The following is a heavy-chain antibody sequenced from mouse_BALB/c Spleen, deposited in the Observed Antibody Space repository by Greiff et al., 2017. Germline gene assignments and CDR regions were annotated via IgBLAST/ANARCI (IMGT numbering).Heavy chain of an antibody. CDR1: GYTFTSYW. D-gene: IGHD3-2*01. Sequence: LQQPGSELVRPGASVKLSCKASGYTFTSYWMHWVKQRPGQGLEWIGNIYPGSGSTNYDEKFKSKATLTVDTSSSTAYMQLSSLTSEDSAVYYCTRPGQLGLHYYAMDYWGQGTTVTVSS. CDR2: IYPGSGST. V-gene: IGHV1S22*01. J-gene: IGHJ4*01. CDR3: TRPGQLGLHYYAMDY.